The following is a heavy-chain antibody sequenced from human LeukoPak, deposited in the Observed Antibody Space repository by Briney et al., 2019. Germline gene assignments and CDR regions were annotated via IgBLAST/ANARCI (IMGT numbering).Heavy chain of an antibody. J-gene: IGHJ4*02. V-gene: IGHV3-23*01. CDR1: GFTFSNYA. Sequence: GGSLRLSCAASGFTFSNYAMSWVRQAPGKGLEWDSTISGSGGSTYYADSVKGQFTISRDNSKNTLYLQMNSLRAEDTAVYYCAKEERLLAVYFDYWGQGTLVTVSS. CDR2: ISGSGGST. CDR3: AKEERLLAVYFDY. D-gene: IGHD3-3*01.